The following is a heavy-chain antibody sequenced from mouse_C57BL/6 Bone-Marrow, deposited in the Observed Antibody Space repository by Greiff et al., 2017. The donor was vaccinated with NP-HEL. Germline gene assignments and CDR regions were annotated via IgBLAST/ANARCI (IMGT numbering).Heavy chain of an antibody. J-gene: IGHJ2*01. CDR3: AREGNPAYYSNY. Sequence: EVKLMESGGGLVKPGGSLKLSCAASGFTFSSYAMSWVRQTPEKRLEWVATISDGGSYTYYPDNVKGRFTISRDNANNNLYLQMSHLKSEDTAMYYCAREGNPAYYSNYWGQGTTLTVSS. CDR2: ISDGGSYT. CDR1: GFTFSSYA. D-gene: IGHD2-5*01. V-gene: IGHV5-4*01.